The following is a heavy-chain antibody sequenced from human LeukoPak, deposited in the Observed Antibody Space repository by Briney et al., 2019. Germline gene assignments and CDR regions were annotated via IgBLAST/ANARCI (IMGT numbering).Heavy chain of an antibody. D-gene: IGHD6-19*01. J-gene: IGHJ3*02. CDR2: ISGSGGST. V-gene: IGHV3-23*01. CDR1: GFTFTNYA. Sequence: GGSLRLSCAASGFTFTNYAMSWVRQAPGKGLEWVSVISGSGGSTNYADSVKGRFTISRDNSKNTLYLQMNSLRAEHTAVYYCARRVSGWSGPNDAFDIWGQGTVVTVSS. CDR3: ARRVSGWSGPNDAFDI.